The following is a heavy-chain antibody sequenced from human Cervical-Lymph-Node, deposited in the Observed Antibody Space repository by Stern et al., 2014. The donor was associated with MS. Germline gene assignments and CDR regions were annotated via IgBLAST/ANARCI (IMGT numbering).Heavy chain of an antibody. V-gene: IGHV1-2*06. CDR3: AREATRIIVGIDY. Sequence: VQLVESGAKMKQPGASVKVSCKASGYAFTGFFIHWVRQVPGQGLEWMGLLNPNSDDPTYAQNFQDRVTLTRDTSISTAYLELSRLTSADTAVYYCAREATRIIVGIDYWGQGTQVTVSS. CDR1: GYAFTGFF. D-gene: IGHD2/OR15-2a*01. CDR2: LNPNSDDP. J-gene: IGHJ4*02.